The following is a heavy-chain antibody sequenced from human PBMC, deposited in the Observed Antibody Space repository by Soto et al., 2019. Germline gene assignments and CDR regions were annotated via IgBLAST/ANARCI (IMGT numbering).Heavy chain of an antibody. CDR3: ARGTKYYYQGMDV. CDR2: IYDSGST. Sequence: QVQLQESGPRLVKPSETLSLTCTVSGDSINNYYWTWIRQPPGKGLEWIGYIYDSGSTSYNPSLKSRLTISVDTYKNQFSLKLKSVTAADTAVYYCARGTKYYYQGMDVWGQGTTVTVSS. V-gene: IGHV4-59*01. CDR1: GDSINNYY. J-gene: IGHJ6*02.